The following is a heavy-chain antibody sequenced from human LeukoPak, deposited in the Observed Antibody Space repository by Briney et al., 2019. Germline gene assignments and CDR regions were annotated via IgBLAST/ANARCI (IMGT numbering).Heavy chain of an antibody. CDR1: GGSISSYY. CDR3: ARENSGSYREFDY. V-gene: IGHV4-4*07. CDR2: IYPSGST. J-gene: IGHJ4*02. Sequence: SETLSLTCTLSGGSISSYYWTWIRQPAGKGLEWIGRIYPSGSTNYNPSLKSRVTMSVDTSKNQFSLKLSSVTAADTAVYYCARENSGSYREFDYWGQGTLVTVSS. D-gene: IGHD1-26*01.